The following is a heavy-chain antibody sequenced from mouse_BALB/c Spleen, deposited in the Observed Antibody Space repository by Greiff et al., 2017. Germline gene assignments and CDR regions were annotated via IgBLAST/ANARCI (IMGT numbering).Heavy chain of an antibody. CDR2: ISYSGST. V-gene: IGHV3-2*02. J-gene: IGHJ2*01. D-gene: IGHD2-10*02. CDR3: ARVYGNYYFDY. CDR1: GYSITSDYA. Sequence: EVQLVESGPGLVKPSQSLSLTCTVTGYSITSDYAWNWIRQFPGNQLEWMGYISYSGSTSYNPSLKSRISITRDTSKNQFFLQLNSVTTEDTATYYCARVYGNYYFDYWGQGTTLTVSS.